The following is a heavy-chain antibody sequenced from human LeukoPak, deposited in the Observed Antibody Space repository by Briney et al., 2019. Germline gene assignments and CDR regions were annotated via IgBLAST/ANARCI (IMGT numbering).Heavy chain of an antibody. CDR3: TRGHYGSGSSTPPLDY. Sequence: PGGSLRLSCTASGFTFGDYEMSWFRQAPGKGLEWVGFMRREAYGGTTEYAASVKGRFTISRDDSKTIAYLQMNSVKTEDTAVYYCTRGHYGSGSSTPPLDYWGQGTLVTVSS. CDR1: GFTFGDYE. J-gene: IGHJ4*02. V-gene: IGHV3-49*03. CDR2: MRREAYGGTT. D-gene: IGHD3-10*01.